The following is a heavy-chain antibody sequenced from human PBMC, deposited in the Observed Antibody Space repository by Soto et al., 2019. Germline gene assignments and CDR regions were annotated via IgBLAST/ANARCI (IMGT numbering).Heavy chain of an antibody. J-gene: IGHJ4*02. D-gene: IGHD2-15*01. CDR2: INADNGNT. V-gene: IGHV1-3*01. Sequence: APVKVSRKASGYTFTSSAIHWGRPAPGQRLEWMGWINADNGNTKYSQKFQGRVTITRDTSASTAYMELSSLRSEDTALYYCARILGYCSGGRCDYWGQGTLVTVSS. CDR1: GYTFTSSA. CDR3: ARILGYCSGGRCDY.